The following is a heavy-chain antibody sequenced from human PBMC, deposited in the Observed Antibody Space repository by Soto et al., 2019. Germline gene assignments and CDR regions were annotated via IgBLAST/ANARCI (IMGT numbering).Heavy chain of an antibody. Sequence: QVQLVESGGGVVQPGRSLRLSCAASGFTFSSHGMHWVRQAPGKGLEWVAVISYDGSNKYYADSVKGRFTISRDNSKNTLYLQMNSLRAEDTAVYYCAKVWITFGGVIGLFDYWGQGTLVTVSS. CDR1: GFTFSSHG. CDR2: ISYDGSNK. J-gene: IGHJ4*02. V-gene: IGHV3-30*18. D-gene: IGHD3-16*02. CDR3: AKVWITFGGVIGLFDY.